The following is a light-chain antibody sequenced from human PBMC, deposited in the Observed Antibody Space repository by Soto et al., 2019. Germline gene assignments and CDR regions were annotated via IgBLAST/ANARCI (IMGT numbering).Light chain of an antibody. V-gene: IGLV2-18*01. CDR1: SSDVGSYNG. CDR2: EVS. CDR3: SLYTSSSTYV. Sequence: LTQPPSVSGSPGQSVTISCTGTSSDVGSYNGVSWYQQPPGTAPKLMIYEVSNRPSGVPDRFSGSKSGNTASLTISGLQAEDEADYYCSLYTSSSTYVFGTGTKVTVL. J-gene: IGLJ1*01.